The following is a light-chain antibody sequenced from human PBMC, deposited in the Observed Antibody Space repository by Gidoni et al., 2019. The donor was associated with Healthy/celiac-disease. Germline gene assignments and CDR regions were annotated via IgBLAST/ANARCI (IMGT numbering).Light chain of an antibody. CDR1: SSDVGGYNY. J-gene: IGLJ2*01. CDR3: SSYTSSSTLVV. Sequence: QSALTQPASVSGSPGQPITISCTGTSSDVGGYNYVSWYPPHPGKAPKLMIYDVSNRPSGVSNRFSGSKSGNTASLTISGLQAEDEADYYCSSYTSSSTLVVFGGGTKLTVL. V-gene: IGLV2-14*03. CDR2: DVS.